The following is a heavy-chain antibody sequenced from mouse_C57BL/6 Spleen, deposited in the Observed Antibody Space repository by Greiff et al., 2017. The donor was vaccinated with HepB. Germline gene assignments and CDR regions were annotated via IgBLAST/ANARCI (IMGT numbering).Heavy chain of an antibody. CDR1: GYTFTSYW. CDR3: SRSDYGSYYFDY. J-gene: IGHJ2*01. CDR2: IYPSDSET. Sequence: VQLQQSGAELVRPGSSVKLSCKASGYTFTSYWMDWVKQRPGQGLEWIGNIYPSDSETHYNQKFKDKATLTVDKSSSTAYMQLSSLTSEDSAVYYCSRSDYGSYYFDYWGQGTTLTVSS. V-gene: IGHV1-61*01. D-gene: IGHD1-1*01.